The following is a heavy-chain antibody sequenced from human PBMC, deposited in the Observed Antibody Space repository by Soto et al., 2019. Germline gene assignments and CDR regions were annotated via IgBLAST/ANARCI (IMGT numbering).Heavy chain of an antibody. Sequence: RRLSCAASGFTFTSYTMNWVRQAPGKGLEWVSSSSSSDYIYYADSMKGRVTISRDNAKNSLFLDMNSLTGEDTAVYYCARARVYATGPLDFWGQGPLVTVCS. V-gene: IGHV3-21*06. CDR3: ARARVYATGPLDF. CDR1: GFTFTSYT. CDR2: SSSSDYI. D-gene: IGHD6-13*01. J-gene: IGHJ4*02.